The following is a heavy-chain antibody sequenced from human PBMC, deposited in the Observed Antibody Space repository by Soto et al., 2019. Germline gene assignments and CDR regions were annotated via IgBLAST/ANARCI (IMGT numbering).Heavy chain of an antibody. Sequence: SGGSLRLSCAASGFTFRIHSMHWVRQSPGKGLEWVAVMWYDGTNKYYGESVKGRFTISRDNSENTLYLQMNSLRVEDTAVYYCARDATFGTKGGSFDIWGHGTLVTVS. CDR3: ARDATFGTKGGSFDI. V-gene: IGHV3-33*01. CDR2: MWYDGTNK. CDR1: GFTFRIHS. D-gene: IGHD3-16*01. J-gene: IGHJ3*02.